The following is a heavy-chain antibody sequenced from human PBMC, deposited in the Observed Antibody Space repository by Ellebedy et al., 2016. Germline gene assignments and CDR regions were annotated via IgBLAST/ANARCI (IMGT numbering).Heavy chain of an antibody. J-gene: IGHJ4*02. CDR2: ISGSGGSK. D-gene: IGHD5-18*01. CDR3: AKVLDTALVRRGYYDY. V-gene: IGHV3-23*01. CDR1: GFTFSSYA. Sequence: GGSLRLSXAASGFTFSSYAMHWVRQIPGKGLEWVSSISGSGGSKYYADSVKGRFTISRDNSKNTLFLHMDTLTAEDTAIYYCAKVLDTALVRRGYYDYWGQGALVTVSS.